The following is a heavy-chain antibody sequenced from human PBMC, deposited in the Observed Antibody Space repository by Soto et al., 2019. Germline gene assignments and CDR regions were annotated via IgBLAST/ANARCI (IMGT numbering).Heavy chain of an antibody. D-gene: IGHD3-22*01. V-gene: IGHV4-59*01. Sequence: SETLSLTCTVSGGSISSYYWSWIRQPPGKGLEWIGYIYYSGSTNYNPSLKSRVTISVDTSKNQFSLKLSSVTAADTAVYYCARSVISKYYYYYYYMDVWGKGTTVTVSS. CDR3: ARSVISKYYYYYYYMDV. CDR2: IYYSGST. CDR1: GGSISSYY. J-gene: IGHJ6*03.